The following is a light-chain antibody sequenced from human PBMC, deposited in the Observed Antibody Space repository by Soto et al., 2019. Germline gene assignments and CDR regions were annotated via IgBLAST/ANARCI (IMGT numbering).Light chain of an antibody. CDR3: QSYDSSLSVV. J-gene: IGLJ2*01. CDR2: GNS. V-gene: IGLV1-40*01. Sequence: QSVLTQPPSVSGAPGQRVPISCTGSSSNIGAGYDVHWYQQLPGTAPQLPIYGNSKRPSGVPDRFSGSKSGTSASLAITGLQAEDEADYYCQSYDSSLSVVFGGGTKLTVL. CDR1: SSNIGAGYD.